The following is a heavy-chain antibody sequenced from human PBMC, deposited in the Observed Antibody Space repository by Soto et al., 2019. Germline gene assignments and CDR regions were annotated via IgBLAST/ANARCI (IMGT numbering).Heavy chain of an antibody. CDR1: SDSISSYY. Sequence: QVQLQESGPGLVRPSETLSLTCTVSSDSISSYYWIWILQSPGKGLEWIGYTDYSGNTNYNPSRKSRVTISVDTSKYQFSLRLSSVAAAGTAVYYCARAVCDPLYYLDYWGEGNLVTVSS. J-gene: IGHJ4*02. D-gene: IGHD6-19*01. CDR2: TDYSGNT. V-gene: IGHV4-59*08. CDR3: ARAVCDPLYYLDY.